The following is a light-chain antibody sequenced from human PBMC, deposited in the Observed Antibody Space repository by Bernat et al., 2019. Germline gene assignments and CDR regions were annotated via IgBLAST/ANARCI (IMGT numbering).Light chain of an antibody. CDR3: AAWDDSLSCWV. Sequence: QSVLTQPPSASGTPGQRVTISCSGSSSNIGSNYVYWYQQLPGTAPKLLISSNNQRPSGVPDRFSGSKSGTSASLAISGLRSEDEADYYCAAWDDSLSCWVFGGGTELTAL. CDR1: SSNIGSNY. J-gene: IGLJ3*02. V-gene: IGLV1-47*02. CDR2: SNN.